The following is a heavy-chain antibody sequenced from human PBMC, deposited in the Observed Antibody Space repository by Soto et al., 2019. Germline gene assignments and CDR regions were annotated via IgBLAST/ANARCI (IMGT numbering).Heavy chain of an antibody. Sequence: LRLSCAASGFTFTRHSMTWVRQPPGKGLEWIPYISHSSGTIYYADSVKGRITISRENVQNSLYLQMHSLRDEHTAVYYCARDAYSSTTLTIMDYWWQGTQVTVSS. CDR2: ISHSSGTI. V-gene: IGHV3-48*02. J-gene: IGHJ4*02. D-gene: IGHD3-16*01. CDR1: GFTFTRHS. CDR3: ARDAYSSTTLTIMDY.